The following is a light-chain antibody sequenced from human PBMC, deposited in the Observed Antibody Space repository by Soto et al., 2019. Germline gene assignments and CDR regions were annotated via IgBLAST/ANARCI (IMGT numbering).Light chain of an antibody. J-gene: IGLJ2*01. CDR2: END. Sequence: NFMLTQPHSLSESPGKTVTISCTRSSGGIASDYVQWYQQRPGTAPTSIIYENDQRPSGVPDRFSGSIDSSSNSASLTISGLKTEDEADYYCQSYDDNNVVFGGGTKVTVL. V-gene: IGLV6-57*04. CDR1: SGGIASDY. CDR3: QSYDDNNVV.